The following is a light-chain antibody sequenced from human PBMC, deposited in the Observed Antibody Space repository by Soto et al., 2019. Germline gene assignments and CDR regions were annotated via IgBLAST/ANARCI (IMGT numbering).Light chain of an antibody. Sequence: QSVLTQPPSLSAAPGQEVTISCSGSGSNVGYNSVSWYQQLPGTAPKLLIYDNYKRPSGIPARFSGSKSGTSASLGITGLQTGDEADYYCAAWDDRLTAYVFGSGTKLTVL. J-gene: IGLJ1*01. CDR2: DNY. CDR1: GSNVGYNS. CDR3: AAWDDRLTAYV. V-gene: IGLV1-51*01.